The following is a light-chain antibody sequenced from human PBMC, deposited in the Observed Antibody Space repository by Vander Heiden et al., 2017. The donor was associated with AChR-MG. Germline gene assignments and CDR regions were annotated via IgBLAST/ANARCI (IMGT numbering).Light chain of an antibody. CDR3: SSYTSSSVV. Sequence: QSALTQPASVSGSPGQSVTLSCTGTSSDVGGYNYVSWYQQHPGKAPKLMIYGVSKRPSGVSNRFSGSKSGNTASLTISGLQAEDEADYYCSSYTSSSVVFGGGTKLTVL. CDR2: GVS. V-gene: IGLV2-14*01. CDR1: SSDVGGYNY. J-gene: IGLJ2*01.